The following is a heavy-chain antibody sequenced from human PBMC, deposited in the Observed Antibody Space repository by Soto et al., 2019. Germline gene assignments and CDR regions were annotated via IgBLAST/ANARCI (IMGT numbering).Heavy chain of an antibody. CDR3: ARGQDGVLATH. J-gene: IGHJ4*02. CDR2: VKDGGHT. V-gene: IGHV4-34*01. D-gene: IGHD5-12*01. Sequence: QVQLQQWGAGLLKPSVTLSLNCDVTGGSLSGYYWSWIGQPQGKGLEWIGEVKDGGHTNYSPSLRGHVTISSDKANNQFYLRLNSVTAADTGVYYCARGQDGVLATHLDQGSLVTVSS. CDR1: GGSLSGYY.